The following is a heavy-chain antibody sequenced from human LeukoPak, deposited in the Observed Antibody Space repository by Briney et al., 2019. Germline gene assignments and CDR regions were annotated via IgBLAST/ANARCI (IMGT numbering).Heavy chain of an antibody. CDR1: GFTFSGSA. V-gene: IGHV3-73*01. J-gene: IGHJ5*02. CDR2: IRSKANSYAT. CDR3: TRPELAAAGIAWFDP. D-gene: IGHD6-13*01. Sequence: GGSLRLSCAASGFTFSGSAMHWVHQASGKGLEWVGRIRSKANSYATAYAASVKGRFTISRDDSKNTAYLQMNSLKTEDTAVYYCTRPELAAAGIAWFDPWGQGTLVTVSS.